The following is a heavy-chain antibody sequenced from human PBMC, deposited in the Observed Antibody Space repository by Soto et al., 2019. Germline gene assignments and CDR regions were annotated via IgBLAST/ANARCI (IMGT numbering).Heavy chain of an antibody. D-gene: IGHD6-6*01. CDR2: IDPSDSYT. J-gene: IGHJ6*01. CDR1: GYSFTSYW. V-gene: IGHV5-10-1*01. Sequence: GESLKISFKGSGYSFTSYWISWVRQMPVKGLAWTGRIDPSDSYTNYSPSFQGHVTISADKSISTAYLQWSSLKHSETSMYYCASMEMEDSDYYYYGVEFWGRLTRVIVCS. CDR3: ASMEMEDSDYYYYGVEF.